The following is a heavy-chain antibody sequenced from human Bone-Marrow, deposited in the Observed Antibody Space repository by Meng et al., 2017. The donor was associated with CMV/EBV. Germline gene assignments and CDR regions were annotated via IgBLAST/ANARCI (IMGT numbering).Heavy chain of an antibody. Sequence: GGSLRLSCAASGFTVSSNYMSWVRQAPGKGLEWVSVIYSGGSTYYADSVKGRFTISRDNSKNTLYLQMNSLRSEDTAVYYCARDMSNWGFYYGMDVWGQGTTVTVSS. V-gene: IGHV3-53*05. J-gene: IGHJ6*02. D-gene: IGHD7-27*01. CDR1: GFTVSSNY. CDR2: IYSGGST. CDR3: ARDMSNWGFYYGMDV.